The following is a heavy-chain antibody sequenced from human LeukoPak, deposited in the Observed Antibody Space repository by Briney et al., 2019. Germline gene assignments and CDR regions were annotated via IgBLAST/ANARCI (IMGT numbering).Heavy chain of an antibody. CDR2: IYTSGST. V-gene: IGHV4-4*07. CDR3: ARVIRSTTEYYYYMDA. CDR1: GGSISSYY. J-gene: IGHJ6*03. Sequence: SETLSLTCTVSGGSISSYYWSWIRQPAGKGLEWIGRIYTSGSTNYNPSLKSRVTMSVDTSKNQFSLKLSSVTAADTAVYYCARVIRSTTEYYYYMDAWGKGTTVTVSS. D-gene: IGHD4-17*01.